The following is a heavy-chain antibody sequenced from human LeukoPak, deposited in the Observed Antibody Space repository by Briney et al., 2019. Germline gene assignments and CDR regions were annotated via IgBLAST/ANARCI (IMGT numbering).Heavy chain of an antibody. CDR1: GGSISSYY. D-gene: IGHD4-23*01. J-gene: IGHJ3*02. V-gene: IGHV4-4*07. CDR2: IYTSGST. Sequence: SETLSLTCTVSGGSISSYYWSWIRQPAGKGLEWIGRIYTSGSTNYNPSLKSRVTMSVDTSKDQFSLRLSSVTAADTAVYYCARRDSSHDYGGNWKDDAFDIWGQGTMVTVSS. CDR3: ARRDSSHDYGGNWKDDAFDI.